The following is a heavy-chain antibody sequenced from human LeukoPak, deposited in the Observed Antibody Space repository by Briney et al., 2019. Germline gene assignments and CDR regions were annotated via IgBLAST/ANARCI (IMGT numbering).Heavy chain of an antibody. CDR2: IYYTGNT. J-gene: IGHJ3*02. V-gene: IGHV4-59*01. Sequence: SETLSLTCTVSGGSIGGYYWNWIRQSPEKGLECIGYIYYTGNTDYNPSLKSRVTISVDTSKNQFSLKLSSVTAADTAVYYCARDRVPREYYHRSLADAFDIWGQGTLVTVSS. D-gene: IGHD2/OR15-2a*01. CDR1: GGSIGGYY. CDR3: ARDRVPREYYHRSLADAFDI.